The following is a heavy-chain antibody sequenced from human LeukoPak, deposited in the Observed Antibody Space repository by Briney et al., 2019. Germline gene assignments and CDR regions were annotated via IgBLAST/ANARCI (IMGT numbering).Heavy chain of an antibody. CDR1: GYTFIDNY. D-gene: IGHD6-13*01. J-gene: IGHJ4*02. V-gene: IGHV1-2*02. CDR3: ARGSSLGQQLVKYGNDY. Sequence: ASVKVSCKSSGYTFIDNYIHWVRQAPGQGLEWMAWINPNSGGTDYAEKFQGRVTLTRDTSISTAYMELSSQISDDTAVYYCARGSSLGQQLVKYGNDYWGQGTLVTVSS. CDR2: INPNSGGT.